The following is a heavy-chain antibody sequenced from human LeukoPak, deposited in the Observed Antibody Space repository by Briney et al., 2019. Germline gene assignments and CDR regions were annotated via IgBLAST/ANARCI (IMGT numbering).Heavy chain of an antibody. Sequence: SGRSLRPSCAASGSTFSSYAMSWVRQDPGNGLGSVSAISGGGGSTSYADSVKGRSTISRDNSTNTLYQQMNSLRAEDTGVYYWAKDPGYSSSWYESWFDPWGQGTLVTVSS. CDR1: GSTFSSYA. CDR2: ISGGGGST. J-gene: IGHJ5*02. CDR3: AKDPGYSSSWYESWFDP. V-gene: IGHV3-23*01. D-gene: IGHD6-13*01.